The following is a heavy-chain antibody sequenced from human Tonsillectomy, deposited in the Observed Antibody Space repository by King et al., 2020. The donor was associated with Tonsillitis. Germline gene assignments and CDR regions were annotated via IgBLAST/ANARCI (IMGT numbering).Heavy chain of an antibody. CDR1: GYTFTGYG. V-gene: IGHV1-18*04. CDR3: ERDAKGSTWYPDDAFDI. CDR2: ISGRNGNT. D-gene: IGHD6-13*01. J-gene: IGHJ3*02. Sequence: QLVQSGAEVKKPGASVKVSCKASGYTFTGYGISWVRQAPGQGLEWLGWISGRNGNTNYAQKVQGRVTMTTDTSTNTAFMELRSLRSDDTAIYYCERDAKGSTWYPDDAFDIWGLGTLVTVSS.